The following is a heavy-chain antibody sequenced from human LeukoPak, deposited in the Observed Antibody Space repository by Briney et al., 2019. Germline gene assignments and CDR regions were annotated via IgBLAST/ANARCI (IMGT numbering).Heavy chain of an antibody. V-gene: IGHV3-23*01. CDR2: ISGSGGAT. J-gene: IGHJ4*02. CDR1: GFILSNYA. CDR3: AKDLLRIVGSTNPYYFDY. Sequence: PGGSLRLSCAASGFILSNYAMTWVRQAPGKGLEWVSGISGSGGATYYADSVKGRFTISRDNSKNTLYLQMNSLRAEDTAVYYCAKDLLRIVGSTNPYYFDYWGQGTLVTVSS. D-gene: IGHD1-26*01.